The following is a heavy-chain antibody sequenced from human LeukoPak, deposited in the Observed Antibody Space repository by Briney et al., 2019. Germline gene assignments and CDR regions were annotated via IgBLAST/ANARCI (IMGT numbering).Heavy chain of an antibody. J-gene: IGHJ4*02. CDR1: GGSISSDY. V-gene: IGHV4-59*01. Sequence: SETLSLTCTVSGGSISSDYWSWIRQPPGKGLEWIGYIYYSGSTNYNPSLKSRVTISVDTSKNQFSLKLSSVTAADTAVYYCAGLGYYYDSSGYDDYWGQGTLVTVSS. D-gene: IGHD3-22*01. CDR2: IYYSGST. CDR3: AGLGYYYDSSGYDDY.